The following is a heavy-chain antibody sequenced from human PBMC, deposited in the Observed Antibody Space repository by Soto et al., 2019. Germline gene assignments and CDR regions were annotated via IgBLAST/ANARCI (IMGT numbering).Heavy chain of an antibody. CDR2: IYRSGSA. J-gene: IGHJ4*02. CDR1: GVSISSTDYY. V-gene: IGHV4-30-4*08. CDR3: ASKKGYCTTTVCVPPNRLAF. D-gene: IGHD2-8*01. Sequence: QVQLQESGPGLVKPSQTLSLTCTVSGVSISSTDYYWSWIRQRPGKGLEWIGYIYRSGSAYYNPPLQSPVTISMDTSKNQLSLNLNPVTAADTSVDYCASKKGYCTTTVCVPPNRLAFCGQGSEVTVSS.